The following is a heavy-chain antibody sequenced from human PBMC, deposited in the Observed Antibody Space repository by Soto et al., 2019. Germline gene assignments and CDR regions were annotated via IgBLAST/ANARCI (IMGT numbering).Heavy chain of an antibody. J-gene: IGHJ3*02. D-gene: IGHD6-19*01. CDR3: ASVIAVGDAFDI. V-gene: IGHV3-74*01. CDR2: INSDGSST. CDR1: VFTFSSYW. Sequence: RGSLLLSCASSVFTFSSYWMHWVRQAPGKGLVWVSRINSDGSSTSYADSVKGRFTISRDNAKNTLYLQMNSLRAEDTAVYYCASVIAVGDAFDIWGQGTMVTVSS.